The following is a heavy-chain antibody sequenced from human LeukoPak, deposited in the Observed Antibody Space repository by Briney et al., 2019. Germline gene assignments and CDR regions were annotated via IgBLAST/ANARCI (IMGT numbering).Heavy chain of an antibody. Sequence: GGSLRLSCAASGFTFSSYCMSWVRQAPGKGLEWVANIKQDGSEKYYVDSVTGRFTISRDNAKNSLYLQMNSLRAEDTAVYYCARDDCSSISCYHNWFDPWGQGTLVTVSS. CDR1: GFTFSSYC. J-gene: IGHJ5*02. CDR2: IKQDGSEK. V-gene: IGHV3-7*01. D-gene: IGHD2-2*01. CDR3: ARDDCSSISCYHNWFDP.